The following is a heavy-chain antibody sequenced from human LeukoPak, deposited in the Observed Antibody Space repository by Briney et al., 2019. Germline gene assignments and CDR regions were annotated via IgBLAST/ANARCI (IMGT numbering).Heavy chain of an antibody. Sequence: SETLSLTCAVYGGSFSGYYWSWIRQPPGEGLEWIGEINHSGSTNYNPSLKSRVTISVDTSKNQFSLKLSSVTAADTAVYYCATPDSSGYYYLYWGQGTLVTVSS. CDR3: ATPDSSGYYYLY. V-gene: IGHV4-34*01. J-gene: IGHJ4*02. D-gene: IGHD3-22*01. CDR2: INHSGST. CDR1: GGSFSGYY.